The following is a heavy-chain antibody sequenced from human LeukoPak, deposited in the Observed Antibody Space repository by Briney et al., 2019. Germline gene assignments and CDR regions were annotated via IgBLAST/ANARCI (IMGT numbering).Heavy chain of an antibody. D-gene: IGHD2-21*02. V-gene: IGHV3-21*01. CDR1: GFSFSSYW. CDR2: ISSSSSYI. CDR3: ARVPPSGDRFDY. J-gene: IGHJ4*02. Sequence: GGSLRLSCVGSGFSFSSYWMAWVRQAPGKGLEWVSSISSSSSYIYYADSVKGRFTISRDNAKNSLYLQMNSLRAEDTAVYYCARVPPSGDRFDYWGQGTLVTVSS.